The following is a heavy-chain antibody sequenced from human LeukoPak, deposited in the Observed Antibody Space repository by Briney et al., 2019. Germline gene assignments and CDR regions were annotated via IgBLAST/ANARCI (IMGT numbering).Heavy chain of an antibody. CDR3: ARGTGSSSWYGGFDY. V-gene: IGHV3-30-3*01. CDR2: ISYDGNSK. CDR1: GFTFSSYA. J-gene: IGHJ4*02. D-gene: IGHD6-13*01. Sequence: GGSLRLSCAASGFTFSSYAMSWVRQAPGKGLEWVAVISYDGNSKYYADSVKGRFTISRDNSRNTLYLQMNSLRAEDTAVHYCARGTGSSSWYGGFDYWGQGTLVTVSS.